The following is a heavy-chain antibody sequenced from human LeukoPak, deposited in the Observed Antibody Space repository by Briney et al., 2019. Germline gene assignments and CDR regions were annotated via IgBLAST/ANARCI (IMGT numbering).Heavy chain of an antibody. V-gene: IGHV3-30*02. J-gene: IGHJ6*03. CDR2: IRYDGSNK. CDR3: AKGGNSSGWYYYYYYMDV. D-gene: IGHD6-19*01. CDR1: GFTFSSYG. Sequence: GGSLRLSCAASGFTFSSYGMHWVRQAPGKGLEWVAFIRYDGSNKYYADSVKGRFTISRDNSKNTLYMQMNSLRAEDTAVYYCAKGGNSSGWYYYYYYMDVWPKGTTVTISS.